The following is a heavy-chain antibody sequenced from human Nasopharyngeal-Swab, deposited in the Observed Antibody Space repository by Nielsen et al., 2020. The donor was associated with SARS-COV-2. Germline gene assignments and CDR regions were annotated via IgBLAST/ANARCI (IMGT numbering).Heavy chain of an antibody. D-gene: IGHD3-16*02. CDR3: TRSYAYVWGSYRKS. J-gene: IGHJ5*02. Sequence: WIRQPPGKGLEWVGFIRSKAYGGTTEYAASVKGRFTISRDDSKSIAYLQMNSLKTEDTAVYYCTRSYAYVWGSYRKSWGQGTLVTVSS. V-gene: IGHV3-49*02. CDR2: IRSKAYGGTT.